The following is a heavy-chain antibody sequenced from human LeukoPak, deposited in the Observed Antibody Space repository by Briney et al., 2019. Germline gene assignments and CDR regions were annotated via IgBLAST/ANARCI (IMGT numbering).Heavy chain of an antibody. CDR2: IYYSGST. V-gene: IGHV4-39*01. CDR3: ARMLGGDSSGPYFDY. J-gene: IGHJ4*02. CDR1: GGSISSSSYY. Sequence: SETLSLTCTVSGGSISSSSYYWGWIRQPPGKGLEWIGSIYYSGSTYYNPSLKSRVTISVDTSKNQFSLKLSSVTAADTAVYYCARMLGGDSSGPYFDYWGQRTLVTVSS. D-gene: IGHD3-22*01.